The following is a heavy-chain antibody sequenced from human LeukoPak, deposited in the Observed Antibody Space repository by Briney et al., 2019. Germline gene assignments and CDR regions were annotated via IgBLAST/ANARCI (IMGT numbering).Heavy chain of an antibody. Sequence: GGSLRLSCAASGFTFRNYVIHWVRQAPGKGLEWVSVIYSGGSTYYADSVKGRFIISRDNSKDTVSLQLNSLRPEDTALYYCAKHFCTGLDCSLFDSWGQGTLVTVSS. CDR3: AKHFCTGLDCSLFDS. D-gene: IGHD3/OR15-3a*01. CDR1: GFTFRNYV. V-gene: IGHV3-23*03. CDR2: IYSGGST. J-gene: IGHJ4*02.